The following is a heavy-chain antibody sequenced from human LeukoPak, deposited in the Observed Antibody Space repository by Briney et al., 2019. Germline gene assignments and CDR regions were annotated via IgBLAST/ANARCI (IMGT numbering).Heavy chain of an antibody. J-gene: IGHJ4*02. D-gene: IGHD3-22*01. V-gene: IGHV4-34*01. CDR1: GVSVKSYY. Sequence: SETLSLTCTVSGVSVKSYYWSWIRQPPGKGLEWIGEINHSGSTNYNPSLKSRVTISVDTSKNQFSLKLSSVTAADTAVYYCARGRSQSSPYNYYDSSGYNEPDYWGQGTLVTVSS. CDR3: ARGRSQSSPYNYYDSSGYNEPDY. CDR2: INHSGST.